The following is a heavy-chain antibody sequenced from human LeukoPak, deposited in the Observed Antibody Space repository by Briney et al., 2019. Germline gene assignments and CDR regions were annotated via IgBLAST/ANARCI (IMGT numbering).Heavy chain of an antibody. CDR3: TRVRPYDSGCFDC. V-gene: IGHV3-15*01. J-gene: IGHJ4*02. CDR1: GFTFDYIW. CDR2: IKSKTDGETT. Sequence: GGSLRFSCAASGFTFDYIWMSWVRQAPGKGLEWVGRIKSKTDGETTDYAAPVKGRFTLSRDDSKSTLYLQMNSLKIEDTAVYYCTRVRPYDSGCFDCWGQGTLVTVSS. D-gene: IGHD6-19*01.